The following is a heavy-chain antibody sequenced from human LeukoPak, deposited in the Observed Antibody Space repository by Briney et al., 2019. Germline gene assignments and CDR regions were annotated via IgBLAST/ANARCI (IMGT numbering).Heavy chain of an antibody. CDR2: ISSSSSTI. CDR3: ARDFEAHDLRPIGY. D-gene: IGHD3-3*01. CDR1: GFTFSSYS. V-gene: IGHV3-48*01. J-gene: IGHJ4*02. Sequence: GGSLRLSCAASGFTFSSYSMNWVRQAPGKGLEWVSYISSSSSTIYYADSVKGRFTISRDNSKNTLYLQMNSLRAEDTAVYYCARDFEAHDLRPIGYWGQGTLVTVSS.